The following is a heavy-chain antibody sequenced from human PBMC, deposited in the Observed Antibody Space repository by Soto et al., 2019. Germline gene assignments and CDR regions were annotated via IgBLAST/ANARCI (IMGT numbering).Heavy chain of an antibody. Sequence: QVQLQESGPGLVKPSETLSLTCTVSGGSISSYYWSWIRQPPGKGLEWIGYIYYSGITNDNPSLMSRVAISVDTSKNQFALKLSSVTAADTAVYYCARGDDGDLYFQHWGQGTLVTVSS. CDR2: IYYSGIT. V-gene: IGHV4-59*01. D-gene: IGHD4-17*01. J-gene: IGHJ1*01. CDR3: ARGDDGDLYFQH. CDR1: GGSISSYY.